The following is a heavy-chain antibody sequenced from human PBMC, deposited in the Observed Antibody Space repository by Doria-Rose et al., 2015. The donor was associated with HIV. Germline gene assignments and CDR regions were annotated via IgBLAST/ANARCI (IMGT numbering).Heavy chain of an antibody. CDR3: ARDGGMWGICYSAEECWFDP. CDR2: IYPGDSDT. Sequence: GLEWMGIIYPGDSDTRYSPAFEGQVNISADKSISTAYVQWSSLKASDTAVYYCARDGGMWGICYSAEECWFDPWGQGTLVSVSS. J-gene: IGHJ5*02. D-gene: IGHD2-15*01. V-gene: IGHV5-51*01.